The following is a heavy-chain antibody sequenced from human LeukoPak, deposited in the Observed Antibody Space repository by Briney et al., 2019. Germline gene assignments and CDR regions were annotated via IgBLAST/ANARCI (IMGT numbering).Heavy chain of an antibody. Sequence: SETLSLACTVSGGSISSSTYYWAWIRQPPGKGQEWIGGIYYTGSTYSTASLKSRATISVDTSKNQFSLRLTSVTAADTAVYYCARLGDSAMVRYFDYWGQGTLVTVSS. CDR1: GGSISSSTYY. J-gene: IGHJ4*02. CDR2: IYYTGST. D-gene: IGHD5-18*01. V-gene: IGHV4-39*01. CDR3: ARLGDSAMVRYFDY.